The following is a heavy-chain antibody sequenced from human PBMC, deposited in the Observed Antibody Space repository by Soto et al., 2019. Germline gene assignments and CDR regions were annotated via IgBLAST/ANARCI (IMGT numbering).Heavy chain of an antibody. Sequence: GVLRLSCAASGFTFSSYAMSWVRQAPGKGLEWVSAISGSGGSTYYADSVKGRFTISRDNSKNTLYLQMNSLRAEDTAVYYCAKNGRYYYDSSGYYYYDYFDYWGQGTLVTVSS. CDR3: AKNGRYYYDSSGYYYYDYFDY. D-gene: IGHD3-22*01. V-gene: IGHV3-23*01. CDR2: ISGSGGST. J-gene: IGHJ4*02. CDR1: GFTFSSYA.